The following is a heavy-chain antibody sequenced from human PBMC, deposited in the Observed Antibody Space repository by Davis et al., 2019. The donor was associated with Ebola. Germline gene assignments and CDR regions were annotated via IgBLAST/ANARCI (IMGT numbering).Heavy chain of an antibody. CDR3: ARRGGWSGAFLDY. V-gene: IGHV5-51*01. J-gene: IGHJ4*02. CDR2: IYPGDSDT. Sequence: GESPKIPCKGPGYTFTTYWIGWVRQMPGKGLEWMGIIYPGDSDTRYSQSFQGQVTISADKSISTAYLQWSSLKASDTAMYYCARRGGWSGAFLDYWGQGTLVTVSS. CDR1: GYTFTTYW. D-gene: IGHD3-3*02.